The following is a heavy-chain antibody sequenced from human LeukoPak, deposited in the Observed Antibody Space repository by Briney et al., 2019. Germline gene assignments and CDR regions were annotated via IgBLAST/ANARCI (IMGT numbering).Heavy chain of an antibody. CDR2: ISSSSSFR. CDR1: AFNFSSYS. CDR3: ARESSGYFY. V-gene: IGHV3-21*01. Sequence: GGSLRLSCAASAFNFSSYSMNWVRQAPGKGLEWVSSISSSSSFRYYADSVKGRSTISRDNAKNSLYLQMNSLRAEDTAVYYCARESSGYFYWGQGTLVTVST. D-gene: IGHD3-22*01. J-gene: IGHJ4*02.